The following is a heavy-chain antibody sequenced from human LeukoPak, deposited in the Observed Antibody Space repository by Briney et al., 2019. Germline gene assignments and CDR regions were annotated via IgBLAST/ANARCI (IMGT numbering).Heavy chain of an antibody. Sequence: PGRSLTLSCAASGFTFSSYGMHWVRQAPGKGLEWVAVIWYDGSNKYYADPVKRRFTISRDNSKNTLDLQMNSLRAEDTAVYYCASFDLGVHWGQGTLVTVSS. V-gene: IGHV3-33*01. CDR2: IWYDGSNK. CDR3: ASFDLGVH. J-gene: IGHJ4*02. D-gene: IGHD3-9*01. CDR1: GFTFSSYG.